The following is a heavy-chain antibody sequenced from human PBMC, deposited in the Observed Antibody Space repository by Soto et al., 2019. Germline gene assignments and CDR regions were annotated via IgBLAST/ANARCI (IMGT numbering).Heavy chain of an antibody. CDR2: IYHSGST. V-gene: IGHV4-30-2*01. D-gene: IGHD1-7*01. CDR3: ARGGNWNYVGSWFDP. Sequence: SETLSLTCAVSGGSISSGGYSWSWIRQPPGKGLEWIGYIYHSGSTYYNPSLKSRVTISVDRSKNQFSLKLSSVTAADTAVYYCARGGNWNYVGSWFDPWGQGTLVTVSS. J-gene: IGHJ5*02. CDR1: GGSISSGGYS.